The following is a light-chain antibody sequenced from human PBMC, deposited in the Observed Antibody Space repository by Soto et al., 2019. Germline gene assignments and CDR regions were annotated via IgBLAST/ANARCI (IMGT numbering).Light chain of an antibody. J-gene: IGLJ1*01. CDR1: SSYVGSYNR. V-gene: IGLV2-18*01. CDR2: EVS. Sequence: QSVLTHPPSVSGSPGHSFTISFTGTSSYVGSYNRVSWYQQPPGTAPKLMIYEVSNRPSAVPDRFSGSKSGNTASLKISGLKAEDEADYYCSLYTSSSTFYVFGTGTKVPVL. CDR3: SLYTSSSTFYV.